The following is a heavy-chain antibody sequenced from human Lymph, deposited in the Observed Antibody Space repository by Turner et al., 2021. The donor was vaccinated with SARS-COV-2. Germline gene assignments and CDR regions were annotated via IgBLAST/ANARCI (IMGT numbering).Heavy chain of an antibody. CDR3: ARQGWLRGYFDY. CDR1: GGSVTSSSYY. J-gene: IGHJ4*02. D-gene: IGHD5-18*01. Sequence: QVQLQESGPGLVKPSETLSLTCTVSGGSVTSSSYYWGWIRQPPGKGLEWIGNIYSSGSTYYNPSLKSRVTISVDTPKNQFSLKLSSVTAADTAVYYCARQGWLRGYFDYWSQGTLVTVSS. CDR2: IYSSGST. V-gene: IGHV4-39*01.